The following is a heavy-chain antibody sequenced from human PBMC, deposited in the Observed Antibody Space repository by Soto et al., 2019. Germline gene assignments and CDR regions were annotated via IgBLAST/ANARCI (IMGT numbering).Heavy chain of an antibody. CDR3: ARRQQMADFDY. CDR1: GGSVSSYY. J-gene: IGHJ4*02. CDR2: IYYSGST. Sequence: PSETLSLTCTVSGGSVSSYYWSWIRQPPGKGLEWIGYIYYSGSTNYNPSLKSRVTISVDTSKNQFSLKLSSVTAADTAVYYCARRQQMADFDYWGQGTLVTVS. D-gene: IGHD6-13*01. V-gene: IGHV4-59*02.